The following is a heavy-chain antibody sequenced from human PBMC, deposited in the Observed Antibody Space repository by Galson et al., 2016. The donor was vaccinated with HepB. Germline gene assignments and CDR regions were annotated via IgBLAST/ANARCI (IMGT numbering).Heavy chain of an antibody. V-gene: IGHV3-23*01. CDR1: GITFNRYA. CDR2: ISGSGGST. J-gene: IGHJ6*02. Sequence: SLRLSCATSGITFNRYAMSWVRQAPGKGLEWVSSISGSGGSTDYADSVKGRFTISRDKSKNTVDLEMNSLRAEDTAVYYCAKRQPLSTRVQGVIHSGYGMDVWGQGTTVTVSS. CDR3: AKRQPLSTRVQGVIHSGYGMDV. D-gene: IGHD3-10*01.